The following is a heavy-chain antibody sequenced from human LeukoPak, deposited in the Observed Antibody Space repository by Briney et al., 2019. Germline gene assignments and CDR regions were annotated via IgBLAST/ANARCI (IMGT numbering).Heavy chain of an antibody. CDR3: AKVDHYDSRDNWFDP. Sequence: ASVEVSCKASGYTFTSYDINWVRQATGQGLEWMGWMDPKSGTTGYAQKFQGRVSMTRDTSISTAYLELSSLRSEDTAVYYCAKVDHYDSRDNWFDPWGQGTLVTVSS. CDR1: GYTFTSYD. J-gene: IGHJ5*02. V-gene: IGHV1-8*01. D-gene: IGHD3-22*01. CDR2: MDPKSGTT.